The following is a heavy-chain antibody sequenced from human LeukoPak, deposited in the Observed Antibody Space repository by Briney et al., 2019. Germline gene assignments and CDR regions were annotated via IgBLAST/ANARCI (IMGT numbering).Heavy chain of an antibody. CDR2: INPNSGGT. D-gene: IGHD4-17*01. J-gene: IGHJ4*02. V-gene: IGHV1-2*02. Sequence: GASVTVSCKASGYTFTGYYMHWVRQAPGQGLEWMGWINPNSGGTNYAQKFQGRVTMTRDTSISTAYMELSRLRSDDTAVYYCARFGGRLRSSFDYWGQGTLVTVSS. CDR1: GYTFTGYY. CDR3: ARFGGRLRSSFDY.